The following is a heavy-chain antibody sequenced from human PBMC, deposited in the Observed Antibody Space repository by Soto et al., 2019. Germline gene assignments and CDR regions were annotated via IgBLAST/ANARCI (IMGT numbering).Heavy chain of an antibody. CDR3: ARGMKVYYDILTGRNAFDI. CDR1: GFTFSDYY. V-gene: IGHV3-11*01. Sequence: GGSLRLSCAASGFTFSDYYMSWIRQAPGKGLEWVSYISSSGSTIYYADSVKGRFTISRDNAKNSLYLQMNSLRAEDTAVYYCARGMKVYYDILTGRNAFDIWGQGTMVTVSS. J-gene: IGHJ3*02. D-gene: IGHD3-9*01. CDR2: ISSSGSTI.